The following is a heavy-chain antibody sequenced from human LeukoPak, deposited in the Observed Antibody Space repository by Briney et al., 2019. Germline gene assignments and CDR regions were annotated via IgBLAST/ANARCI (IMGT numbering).Heavy chain of an antibody. CDR2: ISRNGGST. D-gene: IGHD4-17*01. V-gene: IGHV3-20*04. CDR1: GFTFDDFG. CDR3: AKSHPPTVTTEEGEYLQH. J-gene: IGHJ1*01. Sequence: GGSLRLSCAASGFTFDDFGMSWVRQAPGKGLEWVSCISRNGGSTGYADSVKGRFTISRDNAKNSLYLQMNSLRAEETAVYYCAKSHPPTVTTEEGEYLQHWGQGTLVTVSS.